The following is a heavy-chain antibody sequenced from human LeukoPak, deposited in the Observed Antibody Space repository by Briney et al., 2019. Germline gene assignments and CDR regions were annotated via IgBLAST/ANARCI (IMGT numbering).Heavy chain of an antibody. CDR1: GFTFSSYS. CDR3: AKVRDY. Sequence: GGSLRLSCAASGFTFSSYSMNWVRQAPGQGLEWVSEISGSGSSTYYADSVKGRFTISRDNSRNTLYLQMNSLRAEDTAVYYCAKVRDYWGQGTLVTVSS. J-gene: IGHJ4*02. V-gene: IGHV3-23*01. CDR2: ISGSGSST.